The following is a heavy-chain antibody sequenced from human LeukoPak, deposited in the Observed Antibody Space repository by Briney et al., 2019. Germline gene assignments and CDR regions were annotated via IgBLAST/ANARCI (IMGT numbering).Heavy chain of an antibody. Sequence: GGSLRLSCAASGFTLSSYNMHWVREGTGKGLEWVSAIGLAGDTYYVDSVKGRFTISRENAKNSSFLQMNSLRAGDTAVYYCARIRDDSGWLVDYWGQGVLVTVSS. J-gene: IGHJ4*02. CDR2: IGLAGDT. D-gene: IGHD6-19*01. CDR1: GFTLSSYN. CDR3: ARIRDDSGWLVDY. V-gene: IGHV3-13*01.